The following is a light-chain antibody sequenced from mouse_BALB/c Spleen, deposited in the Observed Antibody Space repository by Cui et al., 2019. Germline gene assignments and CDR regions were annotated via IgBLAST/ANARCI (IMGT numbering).Light chain of an antibody. J-gene: IGKJ2*01. V-gene: IGKV4-58*01. CDR1: SSVSSSY. CDR2: RTS. Sequence: ENVLPKSPAITAASLRQKITMTCSASSSVSSSYLHWYQQKSGASPKPLIHRTSNLASGVPARFSGSGSGTYYSLTISSVEAEDDATYYCQQWSGYPYTFGGGTKLEIK. CDR3: QQWSGYPYT.